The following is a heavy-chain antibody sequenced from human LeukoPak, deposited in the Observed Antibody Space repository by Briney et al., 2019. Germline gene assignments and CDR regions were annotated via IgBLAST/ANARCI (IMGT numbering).Heavy chain of an antibody. Sequence: GGSLRLSCAASGFTFSSYGMSWVRQAPGKGLEWVSAISGSGGSTYYADSVKGRFTISRDNSKNTLYLQMNSLRAEDTAVYYCAKAKYSYGVKTYFDYWGQGTLVTVSS. CDR1: GFTFSSYG. J-gene: IGHJ4*02. D-gene: IGHD5-18*01. V-gene: IGHV3-23*01. CDR3: AKAKYSYGVKTYFDY. CDR2: ISGSGGST.